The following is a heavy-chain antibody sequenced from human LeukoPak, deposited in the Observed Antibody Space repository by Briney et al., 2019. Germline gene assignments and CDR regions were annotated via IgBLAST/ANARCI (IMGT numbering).Heavy chain of an antibody. V-gene: IGHV3-53*01. CDR1: GFTVSSNY. J-gene: IGHJ4*02. Sequence: GGSLRLSCAASGFTVSSNYMSWVRQDPRKGLEWVSGMNGSGTSIYYADAVKGRFTISRDNSKNTLFLQMNSLRAEDTAVYYCVKASRYFGEFDYWGQGALVTVSS. D-gene: IGHD3-9*01. CDR2: MNGSGTSI. CDR3: VKASRYFGEFDY.